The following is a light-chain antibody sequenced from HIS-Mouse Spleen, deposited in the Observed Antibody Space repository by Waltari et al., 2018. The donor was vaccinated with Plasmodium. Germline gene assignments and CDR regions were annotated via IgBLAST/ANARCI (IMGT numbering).Light chain of an antibody. V-gene: IGLV3-1*01. CDR3: QAWDSSTAV. J-gene: IGLJ2*01. CDR2: QDS. CDR1: KLGDKY. Sequence: SYELTQPPSVSVSPGQTASIPCAGDKLGDKYTCWYQQKPAQSPVQVIYQDSKRPSGIPERFSGSNSGNTATLTISGTQAMDEADYYCQAWDSSTAVFGGGTKLTVL.